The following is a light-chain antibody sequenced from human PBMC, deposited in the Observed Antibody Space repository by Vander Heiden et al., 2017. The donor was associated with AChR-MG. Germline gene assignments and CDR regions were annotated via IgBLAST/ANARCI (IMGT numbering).Light chain of an antibody. V-gene: IGKV1-27*01. J-gene: IGKJ4*01. CDR1: QGISNY. Sequence: IQMTPSPSSLSASVGDRVTLTCRASQGISNYLAWYQQKPGQVPKLLIYAASTLQSGVPSRFSGSGSGTDFTLTISSLQPEDVATYYCQKYNNALALTFGGGTKVEIK. CDR2: AAS. CDR3: QKYNNALALT.